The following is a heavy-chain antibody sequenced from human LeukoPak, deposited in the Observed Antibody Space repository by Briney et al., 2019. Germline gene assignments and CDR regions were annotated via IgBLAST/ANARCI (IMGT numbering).Heavy chain of an antibody. CDR3: ARGSTLWSRARTRHYFDY. J-gene: IGHJ4*02. D-gene: IGHD6-6*01. CDR1: GGSISSSSYY. Sequence: KTSETLSLTCTVSGGSISSSSYYWGWIRQPPGKGLEWIGSIYYSGSTYYNPSLKSRVTISVDTSKNQFSLKLNSVTAADTAVYYCARGSTLWSRARTRHYFDYWGQGTLVTVSS. CDR2: IYYSGST. V-gene: IGHV4-39*01.